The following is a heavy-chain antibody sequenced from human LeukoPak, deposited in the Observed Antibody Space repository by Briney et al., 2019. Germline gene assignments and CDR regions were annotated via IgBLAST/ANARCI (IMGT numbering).Heavy chain of an antibody. CDR2: IIPILGIA. V-gene: IGHV1-69*04. CDR1: GGTFSSYA. J-gene: IGHJ4*02. CDR3: AREDYYGPGAYFDY. Sequence: GTSVKVSCKASGGTFSSYAISWVRQAPGQGLEWMGRIIPILGIANYAQKFQGRVTITADKSTSTAYMELSSLRSEDTAVYYCAREDYYGPGAYFDYWGQGTLVTVSS. D-gene: IGHD3-10*01.